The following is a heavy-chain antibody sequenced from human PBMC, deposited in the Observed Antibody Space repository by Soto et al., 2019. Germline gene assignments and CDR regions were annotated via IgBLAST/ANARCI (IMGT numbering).Heavy chain of an antibody. D-gene: IGHD6-6*01. V-gene: IGHV3-21*01. CDR2: ISSSSSYI. J-gene: IGHJ4*02. Sequence: PGGSLRLSCAASGFTFSSYSMNWVRQAPGKGLEWVSSISSSSSYIYYADSVKGRFTISRDNANNSLYLQMNSLRADDTAVYYCAIDSPYSSSSLEKLFDYWGQGTLVTVSS. CDR1: GFTFSSYS. CDR3: AIDSPYSSSSLEKLFDY.